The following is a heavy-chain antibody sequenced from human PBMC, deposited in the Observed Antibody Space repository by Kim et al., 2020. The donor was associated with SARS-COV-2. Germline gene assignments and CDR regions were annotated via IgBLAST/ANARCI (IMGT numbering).Heavy chain of an antibody. D-gene: IGHD2-2*01. Sequence: SVKVSCKASGGTFSSYAISWVRQAPGQGLEWMGGIIPIFGTANYAQKFQGRVTITADESTSTAYMELSSLRSEDTAVYYCARDKDIVVVPAAPYGMDVWGQGTTVTVSS. CDR2: IIPIFGTA. CDR1: GGTFSSYA. CDR3: ARDKDIVVVPAAPYGMDV. J-gene: IGHJ6*02. V-gene: IGHV1-69*13.